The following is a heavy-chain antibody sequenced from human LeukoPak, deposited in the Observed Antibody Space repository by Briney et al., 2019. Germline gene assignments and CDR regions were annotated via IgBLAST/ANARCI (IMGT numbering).Heavy chain of an antibody. V-gene: IGHV4-39*01. CDR1: GGSISSSSYN. J-gene: IGHJ4*02. D-gene: IGHD3-22*01. Sequence: SETLPLTRTVSGGSISSSSYNWGWIRHPPGKGLEWIGSIYYSGSTLSNPSLKSRVTISINTSKIQFSLKLSSVTAADTAVYYCASQPYYDSSGYYFYWGQGTLVTVSS. CDR2: IYYSGST. CDR3: ASQPYYDSSGYYFY.